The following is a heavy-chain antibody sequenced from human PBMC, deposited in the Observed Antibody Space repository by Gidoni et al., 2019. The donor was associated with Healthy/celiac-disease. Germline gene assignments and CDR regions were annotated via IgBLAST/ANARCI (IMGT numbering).Heavy chain of an antibody. CDR1: GFTFDDYA. J-gene: IGHJ4*02. Sequence: EVQLVESGGGLVQPGRSLSLSFAASGFTFDDYAMHWVRQAPGKGLEWVSGISWNSGSIGYADSVKGRFTISRDNAKNSLYLQMNSLRAEDTALYYCAKDLNGYFDYWGQGTLVTVSS. CDR3: AKDLNGYFDY. V-gene: IGHV3-9*01. CDR2: ISWNSGSI.